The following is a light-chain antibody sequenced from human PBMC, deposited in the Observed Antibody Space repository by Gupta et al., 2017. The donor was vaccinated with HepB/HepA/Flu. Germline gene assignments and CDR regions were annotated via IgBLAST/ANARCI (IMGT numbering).Light chain of an antibody. CDR1: SSNSGSNY. V-gene: IGLV1-47*01. CDR3: AAWDDRLSGYV. J-gene: IGLJ1*01. Sequence: QSVLTQPPSASGTPGQRVTISCSGSSSNSGSNYVYWYRQLPGTAPKPLIYKNNQRPSGVPDRFSGSKSGTSASLAISGLRSEDEADYYCAAWDDRLSGYVFGTGTKVTVL. CDR2: KNN.